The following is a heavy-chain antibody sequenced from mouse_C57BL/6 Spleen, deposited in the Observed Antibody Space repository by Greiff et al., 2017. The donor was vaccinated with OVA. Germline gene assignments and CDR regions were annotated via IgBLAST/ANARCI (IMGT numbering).Heavy chain of an antibody. CDR1: GYTFTSYW. CDR2: INPSNGGT. CDR3: ERFYEGYWYFDD. J-gene: IGHJ1*03. V-gene: IGHV1-53*01. D-gene: IGHD2-3*01. Sequence: QVQLQQPGTELVKPGASVKLSCKASGYTFTSYWMHWVKQRPGQGLEWIGNINPSNGGTNYNEKLQSTATLTVDKSSSTAYMQLHSRTSGYSAVYDCERFYEGYWYFDDWGTGTTVTVSS.